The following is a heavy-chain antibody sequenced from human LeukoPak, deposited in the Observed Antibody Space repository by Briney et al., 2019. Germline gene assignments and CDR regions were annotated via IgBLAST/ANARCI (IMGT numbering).Heavy chain of an antibody. V-gene: IGHV4-30-2*01. CDR2: IYHSGST. CDR1: GGSISSGGYS. CDR3: ARGEQRSRVPAAHFDY. J-gene: IGHJ4*02. Sequence: SETLSLTCAVSGGSISSGGYSWSWIRQPPGKGLEWIGYIYHSGSTYYNPSLKSRVTISVDRSKNQFSLKLSSVTATDTAVYYRARGEQRSRVPAAHFDYWGQGTLVTVSS. D-gene: IGHD2-2*01.